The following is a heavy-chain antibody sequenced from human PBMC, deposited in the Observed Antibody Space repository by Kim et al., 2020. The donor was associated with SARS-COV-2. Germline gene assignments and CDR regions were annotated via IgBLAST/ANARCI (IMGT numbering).Heavy chain of an antibody. J-gene: IGHJ6*02. V-gene: IGHV1-58*01. Sequence: SVKVSCKASGFTFTSSAVQWVRQARGQRLEWIGWIVVGSGNTNYAQKFQERVTITRDMSTSTAYMELSSLRSEHTAVYYCASPGGSRENYGMDVWGQGTTVTVSS. CDR3: ASPGGSRENYGMDV. CDR1: GFTFTSSA. CDR2: IVVGSGNT. D-gene: IGHD6-13*01.